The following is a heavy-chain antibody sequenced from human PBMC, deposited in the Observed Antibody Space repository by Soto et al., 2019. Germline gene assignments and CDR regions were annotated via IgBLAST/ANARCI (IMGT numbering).Heavy chain of an antibody. Sequence: EVQLVESGGGLVQPGGSLRLSCAASGFTFGRHWMHWIRQTPGEGLVSISRVNPEATITDYADSVRGRFTFSRDNAKSTLYLEMHSLTAEDTGVYYCARPKGAAYSAFDIWGQGTKVTVSS. CDR1: GFTFGRHW. J-gene: IGHJ3*02. CDR2: VNPEATIT. V-gene: IGHV3-74*01. CDR3: ARPKGAAYSAFDI. D-gene: IGHD2-21*01.